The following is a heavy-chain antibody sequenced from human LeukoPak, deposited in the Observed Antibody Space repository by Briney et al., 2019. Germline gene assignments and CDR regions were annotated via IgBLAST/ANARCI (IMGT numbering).Heavy chain of an antibody. D-gene: IGHD2-2*01. V-gene: IGHV3-23*01. CDR1: GFTFSSYP. J-gene: IGHJ4*02. CDR3: AKHYDHCSSTSCYGY. CDR2: ISGSGGRT. Sequence: GGSLRLSCAASGFTFSSYPMSWVRLAPGKGLEWVSAISGSGGRTYYADSVKGRFTFSRDNSKSTVYLQMNSLRAEDTAVYYCAKHYDHCSSTSCYGYWGQGTLVAVPS.